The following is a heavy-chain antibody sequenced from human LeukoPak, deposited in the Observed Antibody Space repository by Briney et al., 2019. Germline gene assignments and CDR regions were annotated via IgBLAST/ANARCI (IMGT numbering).Heavy chain of an antibody. CDR3: ARGLLDGYTHPAAFDI. J-gene: IGHJ3*02. CDR2: INHSGST. D-gene: IGHD5-24*01. Sequence: SETLSLTCAVYGGSFSGYYWSWIRQPPGKGLEWIGEINHSGSTNYNPSLKSRVTISVDTSKNQFSLKLSSVTAADTAVYYCARGLLDGYTHPAAFDIWGQGTMVTVSS. V-gene: IGHV4-34*01. CDR1: GGSFSGYY.